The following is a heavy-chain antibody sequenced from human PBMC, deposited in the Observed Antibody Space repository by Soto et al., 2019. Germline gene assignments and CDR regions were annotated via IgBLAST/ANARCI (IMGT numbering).Heavy chain of an antibody. CDR1: GFTFSSYS. CDR2: ISSSSSYI. J-gene: IGHJ4*01. V-gene: IGHV3-21*01. Sequence: PGGSLRLSCAASGFTFSSYSMNWVRQAPGKGLEWVSSISSSSSYIYYADSVKGRFTISRDNAKNSLYLQMNSLRAEDTAMYYCPREEYDFWSGYALDYWGHGTLVTVSS. D-gene: IGHD3-3*01. CDR3: PREEYDFWSGYALDY.